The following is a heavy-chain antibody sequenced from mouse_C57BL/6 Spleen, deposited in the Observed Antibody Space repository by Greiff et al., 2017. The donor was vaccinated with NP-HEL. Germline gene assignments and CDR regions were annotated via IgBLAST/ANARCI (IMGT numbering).Heavy chain of an antibody. CDR1: GYTFTRYW. CDR2: IYPSDSET. Sequence: QVQLKQPGAELVRPGSSVKLSCKASGYTFTRYWMDWVKQRPGQGLEWIGNIYPSDSETHYNQKFKDKATLTVDKSSSTAYMQLSSLTSEDSAVYYCARREGYSNPFAYWGQGTLVTVSA. CDR3: ARREGYSNPFAY. D-gene: IGHD2-5*01. V-gene: IGHV1-61*01. J-gene: IGHJ3*01.